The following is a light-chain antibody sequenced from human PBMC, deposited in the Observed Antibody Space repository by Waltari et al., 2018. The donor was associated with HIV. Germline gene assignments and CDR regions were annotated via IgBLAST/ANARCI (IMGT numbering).Light chain of an antibody. V-gene: IGLV5-45*01. CDR2: YQSDSDK. Sequence: QAVLTQPASLSASPGASASLTCTLRSGIDVAIYRIYWYQQKPGSPPQYLLRYQSDSDKQQGSGVPSSFSGSKDASANAGILLISGLQSGDESDYYCVIWHNSAWVFGGGTKLTVL. CDR1: SGIDVAIYR. CDR3: VIWHNSAWV. J-gene: IGLJ2*01.